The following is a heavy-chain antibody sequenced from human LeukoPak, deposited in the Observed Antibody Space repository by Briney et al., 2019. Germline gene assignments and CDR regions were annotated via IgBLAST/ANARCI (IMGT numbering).Heavy chain of an antibody. V-gene: IGHV1-18*01. Sequence: ASVKVSCKASGYTFTSYDISWVRQAPGQGLEWMGWISAYNGNSNYAQKFQGRVTMTTDTSTSTGYMELRSLRSDDTAVYYCARVHSYCSSTSCLDYWGQGTLVTVSS. CDR3: ARVHSYCSSTSCLDY. CDR2: ISAYNGNS. D-gene: IGHD2-2*01. J-gene: IGHJ4*02. CDR1: GYTFTSYD.